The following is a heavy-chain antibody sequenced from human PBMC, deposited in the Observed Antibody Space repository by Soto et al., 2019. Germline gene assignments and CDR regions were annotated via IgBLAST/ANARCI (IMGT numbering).Heavy chain of an antibody. V-gene: IGHV3-9*01. CDR2: ISWNSGSI. CDR3: AKDMYNWNDEDAFDI. D-gene: IGHD1-1*01. J-gene: IGHJ3*02. CDR1: GFTFDDYA. Sequence: GGSLRLSCVASGFTFDDYAMHWVRQAPGKGLEWVSGISWNSGSIGYADSVKGRFTISRDNAKNSLYLQMNSLRAEDTALYYCAKDMYNWNDEDAFDIWGQGTMVTVSS.